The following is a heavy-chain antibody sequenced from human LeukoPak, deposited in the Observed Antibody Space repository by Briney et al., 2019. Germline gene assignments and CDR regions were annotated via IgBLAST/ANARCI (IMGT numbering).Heavy chain of an antibody. J-gene: IGHJ5*02. V-gene: IGHV1-2*02. CDR1: GYTFIDYY. D-gene: IGHD3-22*01. Sequence: GASVKVSCKASGYTFIDYYIHWVRQAPGQGLEWMGWINPNSGGTNYAQKFQGRVTMTRDTSISTAYMELSRLRSDDTAVYYCAREFPDPMIVVLGDWFDPWGQGTLVTVSS. CDR3: AREFPDPMIVVLGDWFDP. CDR2: INPNSGGT.